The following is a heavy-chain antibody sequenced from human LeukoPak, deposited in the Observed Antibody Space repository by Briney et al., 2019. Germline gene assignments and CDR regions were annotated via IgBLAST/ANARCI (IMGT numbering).Heavy chain of an antibody. V-gene: IGHV4-39*07. CDR2: IHYSGTT. D-gene: IGHD5-12*01. CDR3: ARKVRYLATIRYYYYMDV. CDR1: GGSISSGSYY. J-gene: IGHJ6*03. Sequence: SETLSLTCTVSGGSISSGSYYWGWIRQPPGKGLGWIGRIHYSGTTYYNPSLKSRVTISVDTSKNQFSLKLSSVTAADTAVYYCARKVRYLATIRYYYYMDVWGKGTTVTVSS.